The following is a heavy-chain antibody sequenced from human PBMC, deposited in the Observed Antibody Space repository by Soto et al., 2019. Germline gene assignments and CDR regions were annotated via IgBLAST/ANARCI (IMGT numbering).Heavy chain of an antibody. J-gene: IGHJ4*02. Sequence: EVQLVESGGGLVQPGGSLRLSCAASGFTVSSNYMSWVRQAPGKGLEWVSVIYSGGSTYYADSVKGRFTISRDNSKNTLYLQMNSLRAEDTAVYYCARARVSDISSGWYYFDYWGQGTLVTVSS. V-gene: IGHV3-66*01. D-gene: IGHD6-19*01. CDR2: IYSGGST. CDR3: ARARVSDISSGWYYFDY. CDR1: GFTVSSNY.